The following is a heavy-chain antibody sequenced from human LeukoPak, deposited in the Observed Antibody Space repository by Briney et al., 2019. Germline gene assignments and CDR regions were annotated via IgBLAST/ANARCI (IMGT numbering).Heavy chain of an antibody. CDR2: MRSKANGYAT. CDR1: GFTFSGAT. J-gene: IGHJ5*02. CDR3: TNSSSAYNWFDP. Sequence: PGGSLRLSCAASGFTFSGATMHWVRQASGKGLEWVGRMRSKANGYATTFAASVEGRFTISRDDSENTAYLQMNSLKTEDTAVYYCTNSSSAYNWFDPWGQGTLVTVSS. V-gene: IGHV3-73*01. D-gene: IGHD6-13*01.